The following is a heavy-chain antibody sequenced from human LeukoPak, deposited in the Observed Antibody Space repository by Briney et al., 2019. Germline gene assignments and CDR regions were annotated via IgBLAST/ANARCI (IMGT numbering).Heavy chain of an antibody. Sequence: SVKVSCKASGGTFSSYAISWVRQAPGQGLEWMGGIIPIFGTANYAQKFQGRVTITTDESTSTAYMELSSLRSEDTAVYYCARDWYYYGSGSLPYGMDVWGQGTTVTVSS. V-gene: IGHV1-69*05. CDR2: IIPIFGTA. D-gene: IGHD3-10*01. J-gene: IGHJ6*02. CDR3: ARDWYYYGSGSLPYGMDV. CDR1: GGTFSSYA.